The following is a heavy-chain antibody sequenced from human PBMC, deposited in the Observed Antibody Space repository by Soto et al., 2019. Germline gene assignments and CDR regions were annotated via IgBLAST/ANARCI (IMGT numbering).Heavy chain of an antibody. V-gene: IGHV1-2*02. CDR1: GYTFTGYY. CDR3: ARERYQVISDGMDV. D-gene: IGHD2-2*01. CDR2: INPETGGT. J-gene: IGHJ6*02. Sequence: VASVKVSCKASGYTFTGYYVHWVREAPGQGLEWMGWINPETGGTSYAQKFQGRDTLSRDTSINTAYLELSRLGLDDAAVYFCARERYQVISDGMDVWGQGTTVTVSS.